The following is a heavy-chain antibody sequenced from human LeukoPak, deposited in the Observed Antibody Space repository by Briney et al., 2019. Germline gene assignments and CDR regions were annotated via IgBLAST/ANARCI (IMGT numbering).Heavy chain of an antibody. CDR2: INHSGST. CDR3: ARGSRFYSSGYRLDAFDM. CDR1: GGSFSGYY. Sequence: SETLSLTCAVYGGSFSGYYWSWIRQPPGKGLEWIGEINHSGSTNYNPSLKSRVTISVDTSKNQFSLKLSSVTAADTAVYYCARGSRFYSSGYRLDAFDMWGQGTMVTVSS. V-gene: IGHV4-34*01. D-gene: IGHD3-22*01. J-gene: IGHJ3*02.